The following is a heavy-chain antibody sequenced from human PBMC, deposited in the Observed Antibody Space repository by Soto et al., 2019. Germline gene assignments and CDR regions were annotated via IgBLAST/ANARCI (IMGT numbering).Heavy chain of an antibody. V-gene: IGHV4-39*01. D-gene: IGHD2-8*01. J-gene: IGHJ5*02. Sequence: PSETLSLTCTVSGGSISSSRYYWGWIRQPPGKGLEWIGSIYYSGCTYYNPSLKSRVTISVDTAKNQFSLKLSSVPAADTAVYYCARHLTLEWDIVQMVYAILRGGWFDPWGQGTLVIASS. CDR1: GGSISSSRYY. CDR2: IYYSGCT. CDR3: ARHLTLEWDIVQMVYAILRGGWFDP.